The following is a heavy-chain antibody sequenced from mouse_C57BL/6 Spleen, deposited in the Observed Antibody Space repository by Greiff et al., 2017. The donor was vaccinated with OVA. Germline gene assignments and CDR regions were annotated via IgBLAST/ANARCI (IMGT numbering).Heavy chain of an antibody. J-gene: IGHJ2*01. V-gene: IGHV1-82*01. CDR2: IYPGDGDT. Sequence: ESGPELVKPGASVKISCKASGYAFSSSWMNWVKPRPGKGLEWIGRIYPGDGDTNYNGKFKGKATLTADKSSSTAYMQLSSLTSEDSAVYFCARSVYYDYDGGYWGQGTTLTVSS. D-gene: IGHD2-4*01. CDR1: GYAFSSSW. CDR3: ARSVYYDYDGGY.